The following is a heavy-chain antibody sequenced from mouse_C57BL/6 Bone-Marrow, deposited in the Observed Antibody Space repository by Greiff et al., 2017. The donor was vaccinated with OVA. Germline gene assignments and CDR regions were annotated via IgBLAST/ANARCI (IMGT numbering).Heavy chain of an antibody. CDR1: GYTFTSYW. V-gene: IGHV1-61*01. D-gene: IGHD4-1*01. Sequence: QVQLQQPGAELVRPGSSVKLSCKASGYTFTSYWMDWVKQRPGQGLEWIGNIYPSDSETPYNQKFKDKATLTVDKSSSTAYMQLSSLTSEDSAVYYCAREPLTRDFDYWGQGTTLTVSS. CDR2: IYPSDSET. CDR3: AREPLTRDFDY. J-gene: IGHJ2*01.